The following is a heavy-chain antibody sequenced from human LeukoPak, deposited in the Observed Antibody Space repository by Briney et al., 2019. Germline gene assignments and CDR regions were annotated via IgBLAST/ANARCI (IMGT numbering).Heavy chain of an antibody. V-gene: IGHV3-23*01. D-gene: IGHD3-22*01. CDR3: AKDLGTNYYDSSGYYYGFDY. J-gene: IGHJ4*02. CDR2: INGSGGST. Sequence: GGSLRLYCAASGFTFSSYAMSWVRQAPGKGLEWVSAINGSGGSTYYADSVKGRFTISRDNSKNTLYLQMNSMRAEDTAVYYCAKDLGTNYYDSSGYYYGFDYWGQGTLVTVSS. CDR1: GFTFSSYA.